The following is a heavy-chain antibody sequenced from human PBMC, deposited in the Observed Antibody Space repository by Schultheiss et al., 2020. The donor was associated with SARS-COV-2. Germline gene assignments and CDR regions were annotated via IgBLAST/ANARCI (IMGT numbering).Heavy chain of an antibody. CDR3: ARDDRVVHYGMDV. D-gene: IGHD2-15*01. V-gene: IGHV3-33*08. J-gene: IGHJ6*02. CDR2: IWYDGSNK. CDR1: GFTFSSYS. Sequence: GGSLRLSCAASGFTFSSYSMNWVRQAPGKGLEWVAVIWYDGSNKYYADSVKGRFTISRDNSKNTLYLQMNSLRAEDTAVYYCARDDRVVHYGMDVWGQGTTVTVSS.